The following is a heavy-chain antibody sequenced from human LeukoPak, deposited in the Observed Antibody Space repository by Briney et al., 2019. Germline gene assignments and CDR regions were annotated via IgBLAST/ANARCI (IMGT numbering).Heavy chain of an antibody. V-gene: IGHV4-4*07. CDR3: ARDRVGFGEFQNYYYYMDV. CDR1: GGSISSYY. Sequence: SETLSLTCTVSGGSISSYYWSWIRQPAGKGLEWIGRIYTSGSTDYNPSLKSRVTMSVDTSKNQFSLKLSSVTAADTAVYYCARDRVGFGEFQNYYYYMDVWGKGTTVTVSS. CDR2: IYTSGST. D-gene: IGHD3-10*01. J-gene: IGHJ6*03.